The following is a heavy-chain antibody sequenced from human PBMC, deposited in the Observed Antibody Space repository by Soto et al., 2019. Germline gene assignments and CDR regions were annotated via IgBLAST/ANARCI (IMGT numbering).Heavy chain of an antibody. CDR1: GDSVSSNSAG. V-gene: IGHV6-1*01. J-gene: IGHJ4*01. Sequence: PLQTLSLTCAITGDSVSSNSAGWSWVRQSPSRGLEWLGRTYYRSKWYYEYAVSVRGRITINPDTSKNQYSLQLNSVTPEDTAVYFCARGEQYSGRIFDYRGQGTLVTVSS. D-gene: IGHD1-26*01. CDR3: ARGEQYSGRIFDY. CDR2: TYYRSKWYY.